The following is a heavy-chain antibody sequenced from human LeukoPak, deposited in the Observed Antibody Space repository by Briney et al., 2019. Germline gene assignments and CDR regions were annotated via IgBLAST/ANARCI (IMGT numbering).Heavy chain of an antibody. CDR2: INPNSGGT. D-gene: IGHD2-15*01. CDR1: GYTFTGYY. V-gene: IGHV1-2*02. Sequence: ASVKVSCKASGYTFTGYYMHWVRHAPGQGLEWMGWINPNSGGTNYAQKFQGRVTMTGDTSISTAYMELSRLRSDDTAVYCCARAEGGSLNWFEPWGQGILVTVSS. CDR3: ARAEGGSLNWFEP. J-gene: IGHJ5*02.